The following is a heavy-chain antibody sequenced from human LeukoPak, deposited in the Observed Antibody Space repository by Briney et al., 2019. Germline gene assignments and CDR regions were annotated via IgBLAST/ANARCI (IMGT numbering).Heavy chain of an antibody. Sequence: PSETLSVTCTVSGGSINSHYWSWIRQPPGKGVEWSGDIYYKGNTNYNPSLKSRVTISVDTSKNHLSLKLTSVLAADTAIYYCVRRDNTGWNYFDYWGQGILVTVSS. CDR2: IYYKGNT. D-gene: IGHD6-19*01. J-gene: IGHJ4*02. CDR1: GGSINSHY. CDR3: VRRDNTGWNYFDY. V-gene: IGHV4-59*08.